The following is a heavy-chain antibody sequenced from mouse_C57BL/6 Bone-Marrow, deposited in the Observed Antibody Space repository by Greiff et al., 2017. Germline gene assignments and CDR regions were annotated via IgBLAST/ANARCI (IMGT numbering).Heavy chain of an antibody. Sequence: EVQLVESGGGLVQPGGSLKLSCAASGFTFSDYYMSWVRQTPDKRLEWVATISNGGSYTYYPDTVKGRFTISRDNAKNTLYLQMSRLKSEDTAMYYCERCGRVEGCFGDWGQGKTVTVSA. CDR1: GFTFSDYY. CDR2: ISNGGSYT. V-gene: IGHV5-12*01. J-gene: IGHJ3*01. CDR3: ERCGRVEGCFGD.